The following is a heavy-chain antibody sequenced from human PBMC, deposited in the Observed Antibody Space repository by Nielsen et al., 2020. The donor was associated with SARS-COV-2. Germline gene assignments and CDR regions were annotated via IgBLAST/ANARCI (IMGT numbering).Heavy chain of an antibody. V-gene: IGHV4-34*01. CDR1: GGSFSGYY. CDR3: ARVVAVAVYYFDY. CDR2: INHSGST. J-gene: IGHJ4*02. D-gene: IGHD6-19*01. Sequence: SETLSLTCAVYGGSFSGYYWSWIRQPPGKGLEWIGEINHSGSTNYNPSLKSRVTISVDTSKNQFSLKLSSVTAADTAVYYCARVVAVAVYYFDYWGQGTLVTVSS.